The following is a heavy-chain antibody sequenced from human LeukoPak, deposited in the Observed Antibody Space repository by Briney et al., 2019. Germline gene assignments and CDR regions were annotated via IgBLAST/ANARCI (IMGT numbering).Heavy chain of an antibody. V-gene: IGHV4-39*01. CDR3: ARQAYSSGWHSDS. CDR1: GGSISSNNYS. Sequence: SETLSLTCTVSGGSISSNNYSWAWIRQPPGKGLEWIGSIYYSGSTYYNPSLKSRVTISVDTSKNQFSLKLSSVTAADTAVYYCARQAYSSGWHSDSWGQGTLVTVSS. J-gene: IGHJ4*02. D-gene: IGHD6-19*01. CDR2: IYYSGST.